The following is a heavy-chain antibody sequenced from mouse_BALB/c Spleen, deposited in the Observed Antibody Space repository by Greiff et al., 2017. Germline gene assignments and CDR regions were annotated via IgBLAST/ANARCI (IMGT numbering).Heavy chain of an antibody. J-gene: IGHJ4*01. CDR3: ARKYYGYDYAMDY. CDR1: GFSLTSYG. D-gene: IGHD1-2*01. Sequence: VKLMESGPGLVQPSQSLSITCTVSGFSLTSYGVHWVRQSPGKGLEWLGVIWSGGSTDYNAAFISRLSISKDNSKSQVFFKMNSLQANDTAIYYCARKYYGYDYAMDYWGQGTSVTVSS. V-gene: IGHV2-2*02. CDR2: IWSGGST.